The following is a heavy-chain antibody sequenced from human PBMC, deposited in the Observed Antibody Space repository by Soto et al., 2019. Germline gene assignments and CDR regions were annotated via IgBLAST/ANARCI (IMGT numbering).Heavy chain of an antibody. J-gene: IGHJ4*02. V-gene: IGHV4-59*13. Sequence: PSETLSLTCAVSGGSISFTTYYWSWIRQPPGKGLEWIGYIYYTGSTTYNPSPKSRVTISVDTSKNQFSLRLSSVIAADTAVYYCARGTYYGSADFWGPGTQVTVSS. CDR3: ARGTYYGSADF. CDR2: IYYTGST. D-gene: IGHD3-10*01. CDR1: GGSISFTTYY.